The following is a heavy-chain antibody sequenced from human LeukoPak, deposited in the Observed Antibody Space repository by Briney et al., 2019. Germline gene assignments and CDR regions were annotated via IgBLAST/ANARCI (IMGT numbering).Heavy chain of an antibody. Sequence: QTGGSLRLSCAASGFSLSDYSMNWVRQAPGKGLEWVSYISSSGSPIYYADSLKGRFTISRDNAKNSLYLQMNSLRAEDTAVYYCARVDYYKTWGAFDIWGQGTMVTVSS. J-gene: IGHJ3*02. CDR1: GFSLSDYS. V-gene: IGHV3-48*04. D-gene: IGHD3-22*01. CDR2: ISSSGSPI. CDR3: ARVDYYKTWGAFDI.